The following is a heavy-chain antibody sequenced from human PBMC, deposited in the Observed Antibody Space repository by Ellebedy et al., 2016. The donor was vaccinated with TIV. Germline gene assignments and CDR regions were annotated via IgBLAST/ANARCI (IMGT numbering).Heavy chain of an antibody. J-gene: IGHJ5*02. CDR3: AKDRSGYVVGTGSFDQ. D-gene: IGHD2-21*02. CDR2: ISSSGGST. Sequence: GGSLRLSCAASGFTLRNYAMTWVRQAPGKGLEWVAFISSSGGSTYYADSVKGRFTIYRDDSKNMVYMEMNSLRTEDTAVYYCAKDRSGYVVGTGSFDQWGQGTLVTVSS. V-gene: IGHV3-23*01. CDR1: GFTLRNYA.